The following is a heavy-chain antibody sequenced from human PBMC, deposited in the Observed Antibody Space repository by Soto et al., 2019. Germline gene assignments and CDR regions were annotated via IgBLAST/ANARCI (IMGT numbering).Heavy chain of an antibody. D-gene: IGHD2-15*01. V-gene: IGHV3-53*01. CDR2: IYSGGST. CDR3: ASPLVVVVGGGSAFDI. Sequence: EVQLVESGGGLIQPGGSLRLSCAASGFTVSSNYMSWVRQAPGKGLEWVSVIYSGGSTYYADSVKGRFTISRDNSKNTLYLQMNRLRAEDTAVYYCASPLVVVVGGGSAFDIWGQGTMVTVSS. CDR1: GFTVSSNY. J-gene: IGHJ3*02.